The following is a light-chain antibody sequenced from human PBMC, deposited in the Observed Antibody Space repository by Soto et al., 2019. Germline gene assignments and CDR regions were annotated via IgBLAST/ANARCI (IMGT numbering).Light chain of an antibody. CDR1: QDIRNT. V-gene: IGKV1-6*01. CDR3: LQYYNFSWT. J-gene: IGKJ1*01. Sequence: AIQMTQSPSSLSASVGDRVAISCRASQDIRNTLAWYQQKPGEAPKLLIFAASNLQSGVPSRFSGSGSVTDFTLAITCLQPEDFATYYCLQYYNFSWTFGQGTKV. CDR2: AAS.